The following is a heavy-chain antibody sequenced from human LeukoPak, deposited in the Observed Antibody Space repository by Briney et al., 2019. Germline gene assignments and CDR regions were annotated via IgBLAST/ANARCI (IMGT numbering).Heavy chain of an antibody. D-gene: IGHD2/OR15-2a*01. CDR2: ISSSSYI. J-gene: IGHJ4*02. CDR1: RFTFSSYS. CDR3: ARDFHPNPY. V-gene: IGHV3-21*01. Sequence: GGSLRLSCAAYRFTFSSYSMNWVRQAPGKGLEWVSSISSSSYIYYADSVKGRFTVSRDNAKNSLYLQMNSLRAEDTAVYYCARDFHPNPYWGQGTLVTVSS.